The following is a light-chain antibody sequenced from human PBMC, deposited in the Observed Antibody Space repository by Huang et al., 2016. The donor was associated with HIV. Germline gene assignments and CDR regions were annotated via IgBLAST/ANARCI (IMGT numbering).Light chain of an antibody. CDR3: QQYNNWWT. J-gene: IGKJ1*01. V-gene: IGKV3-15*01. CDR2: GAS. Sequence: EIVMTQSPATLSVSPGERANLSCRASQSVSSNLAWYKQKPGQAPRLLIDGASTRATGIPARFSGSGSGTEFTLTISSLQSEDFAVYYCQQYNNWWTFGQGTKVEIK. CDR1: QSVSSN.